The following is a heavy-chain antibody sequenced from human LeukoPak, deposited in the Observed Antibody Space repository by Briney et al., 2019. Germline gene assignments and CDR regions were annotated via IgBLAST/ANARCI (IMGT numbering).Heavy chain of an antibody. CDR2: IYKSGST. Sequence: PSETLSLTCTVSGVSISSGSYYCSWIRQPAGKGLEWIGHIYKSGSTNYNPSLKSRVTISVDTSKNQFSLKLSSVTAADTAVYYCARVKTPMVRGVRPSYYYYMDVWGKGTTVTVSS. J-gene: IGHJ6*03. CDR1: GVSISSGSYY. V-gene: IGHV4-61*09. CDR3: ARVKTPMVRGVRPSYYYYMDV. D-gene: IGHD3-10*01.